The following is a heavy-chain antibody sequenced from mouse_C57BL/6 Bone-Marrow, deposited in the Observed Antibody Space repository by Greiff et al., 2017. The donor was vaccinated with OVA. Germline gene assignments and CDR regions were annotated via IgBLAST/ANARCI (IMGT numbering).Heavy chain of an antibody. Sequence: VQLQQPGTELVKPGASVKLSCKASGYTFTSYWMPWVKQRPGQGLEWIGNINPSNGGTNYNEKFKSKATLTVDKSSSTAYMQLSSLTSEDSAVYYCARGASNWEAMDYWGQGTSVTVSS. J-gene: IGHJ4*01. CDR2: INPSNGGT. D-gene: IGHD4-1*01. V-gene: IGHV1-53*01. CDR1: GYTFTSYW. CDR3: ARGASNWEAMDY.